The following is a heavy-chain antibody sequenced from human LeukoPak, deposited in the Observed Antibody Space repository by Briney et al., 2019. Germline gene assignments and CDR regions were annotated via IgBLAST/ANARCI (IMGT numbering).Heavy chain of an antibody. V-gene: IGHV3-48*04. D-gene: IGHD2-21*02. CDR3: AKGRGFYCGGDCYLDY. CDR2: LSSSGSTI. Sequence: PGGSLRLSCVASGFTFSSHNMNWVRQAPGKGLEWISYLSSSGSTIYYEDSVQGRFTISRDNSKNSLYLQLNSLRAEDTALYYCAKGRGFYCGGDCYLDYWGQGTLVTVSS. J-gene: IGHJ4*02. CDR1: GFTFSSHN.